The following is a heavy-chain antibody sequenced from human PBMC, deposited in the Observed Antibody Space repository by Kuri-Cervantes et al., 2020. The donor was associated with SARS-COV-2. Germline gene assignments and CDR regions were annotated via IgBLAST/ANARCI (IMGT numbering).Heavy chain of an antibody. J-gene: IGHJ5*02. Sequence: GESLKISCAASGFTFSSYWMGWVRQAPGKGLEWVANIDQDGYEKYFVDSVRGRFSISRDTSKNTLYLQMKSLRPEDTAVYYCATEGGTYPGWFDPWGQGTLVTVSS. CDR3: ATEGGTYPGWFDP. D-gene: IGHD1-26*01. V-gene: IGHV3-7*01. CDR2: IDQDGYEK. CDR1: GFTFSSYW.